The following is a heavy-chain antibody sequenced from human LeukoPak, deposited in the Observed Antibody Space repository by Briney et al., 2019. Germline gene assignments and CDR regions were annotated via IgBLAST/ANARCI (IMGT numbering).Heavy chain of an antibody. CDR1: GFTFSSYA. D-gene: IGHD3-16*01. J-gene: IGHJ6*03. V-gene: IGHV3-23*01. Sequence: PGGSLRLSCAASGFTFSSYAMSWVRQAPGKGLEWVSAISGSGGSTYYADSVKGRFTISRDNSKNTLYLQMNSLRAEDTAVYYCAEGRGGYYYYYMDVWGKGTTVTISS. CDR3: AEGRGGYYYYYMDV. CDR2: ISGSGGST.